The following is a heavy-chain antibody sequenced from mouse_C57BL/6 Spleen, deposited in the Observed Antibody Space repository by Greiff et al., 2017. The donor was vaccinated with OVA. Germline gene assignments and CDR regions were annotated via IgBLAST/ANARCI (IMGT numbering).Heavy chain of an antibody. CDR3: ARSSNWDYAMDY. Sequence: VQLQQSGAELVMPGASVKLSCKASGYTFTSYWMHWVKQRPGQGLEWIGEIDPSDSYTNYNQKFKGKSTLTVDKSSSTAYMQLSSLTSEDSAVYYCARSSNWDYAMDYWGQGTSVTVSS. CDR2: IDPSDSYT. V-gene: IGHV1-69*01. CDR1: GYTFTSYW. D-gene: IGHD4-1*01. J-gene: IGHJ4*01.